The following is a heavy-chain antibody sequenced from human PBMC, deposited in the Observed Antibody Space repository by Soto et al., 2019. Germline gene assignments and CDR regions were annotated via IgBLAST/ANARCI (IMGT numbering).Heavy chain of an antibody. CDR2: ISGSGYPV. V-gene: IGHV3-48*03. D-gene: IGHD3-22*01. J-gene: IGHJ6*02. CDR3: ARERKYYDSSSLTRLYHYYGMDV. Sequence: GGSLRLSCAASGFTFSSYELNWVRQAPGKGLEWVSYISGSGYPVYYADAVRGRFTISRDNAKNSLYLQMSSLRAEDTAGYYCARERKYYDSSSLTRLYHYYGMDVWGQGTTVTVSS. CDR1: GFTFSSYE.